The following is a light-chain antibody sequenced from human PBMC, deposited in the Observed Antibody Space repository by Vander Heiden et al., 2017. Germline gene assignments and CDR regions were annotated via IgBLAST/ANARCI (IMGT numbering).Light chain of an antibody. Sequence: QSVLTHPPSVSAAPGQRVTISCSNLGSYYVYWFQQLQGTAPKLLIYDNYERPSGIPDRFSGSRSGASATLDITGLQTGDEGDYYCATWDASRSVGIFGGGTKLTVL. CDR3: ATWDASRSVGI. CDR1: NLGSYY. J-gene: IGLJ2*01. CDR2: DNY. V-gene: IGLV1-51*01.